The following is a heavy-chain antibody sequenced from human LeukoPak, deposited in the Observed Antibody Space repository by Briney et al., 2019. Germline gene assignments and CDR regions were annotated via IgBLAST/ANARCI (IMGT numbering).Heavy chain of an antibody. J-gene: IGHJ5*02. CDR3: ARDDSGSSGTSWFDP. CDR2: IYYSGST. V-gene: IGHV4-59*01. CDR1: AGSISSYY. D-gene: IGHD1-26*01. Sequence: SETLSLTCSVSAGSISSYYWSWIRQPPGKGLEWIGYIYYSGSTSYNPSLKSRVTISLDTSKNQFSLKLSSVTAADTAVYFCARDDSGSSGTSWFDPWGQGTLVTVSS.